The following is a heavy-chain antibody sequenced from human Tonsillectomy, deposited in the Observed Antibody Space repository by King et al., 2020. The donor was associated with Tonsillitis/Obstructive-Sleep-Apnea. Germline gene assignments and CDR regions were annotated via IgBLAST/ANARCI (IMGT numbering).Heavy chain of an antibody. Sequence: VQLQESGPGLVKPSETLSLTCTVSGGSISSYYWSWIRQPPGKGLEWIGYIYYSGSTNYNPSLKSRVTISVDTSKNQFSLKLSSVTAADTAVYYCASLSQLERRNPYYYYMDVWGKGTTVTVSS. CDR1: GGSISSYY. CDR2: IYYSGST. CDR3: ASLSQLERRNPYYYYMDV. V-gene: IGHV4-59*08. J-gene: IGHJ6*03. D-gene: IGHD1-1*01.